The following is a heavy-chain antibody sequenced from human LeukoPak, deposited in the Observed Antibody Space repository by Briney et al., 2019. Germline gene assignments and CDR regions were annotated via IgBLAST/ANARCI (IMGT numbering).Heavy chain of an antibody. CDR3: ARDTGYSSGWYYFDY. J-gene: IGHJ4*02. CDR2: IYYSGST. Sequence: ETPSLTCPVSGGSISCYYWRWIRPPPGKGLEWIGYIYYSGSTNYNSSLKSRVTISVDTSKNQFSLKLSSVTAADTAVYYCARDTGYSSGWYYFDYWGQGTLVTVSS. D-gene: IGHD6-19*01. V-gene: IGHV4-59*01. CDR1: GGSISCYY.